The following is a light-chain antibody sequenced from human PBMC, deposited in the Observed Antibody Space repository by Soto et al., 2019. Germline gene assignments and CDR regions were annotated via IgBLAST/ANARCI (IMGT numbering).Light chain of an antibody. CDR1: SSDVGGYNY. V-gene: IGLV2-8*01. Sequence: QSALTQPPSASGSPGQSVTISCTGTSSDVGGYNYVSWYQQHPGNAPKLMIYEVSKWPSGVPDRFSGSKSGNTASLTVSGLQAEDEADYYCSSYAGSNIVFGGGTKLTVL. J-gene: IGLJ2*01. CDR2: EVS. CDR3: SSYAGSNIV.